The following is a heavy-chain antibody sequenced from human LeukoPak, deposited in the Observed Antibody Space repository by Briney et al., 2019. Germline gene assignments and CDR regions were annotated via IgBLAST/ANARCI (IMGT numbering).Heavy chain of an antibody. CDR1: GFTFDDYA. CDR3: AKAYCSSTSCPGFRYYYYGMDV. Sequence: GRSLRLSCAASGFTFDDYAMHWVRQAPGKGLEWVSGISWNSGSIGYAVSVKGRFTISRDNAKNSLYLQMTSLRAEDTALYYCAKAYCSSTSCPGFRYYYYGMDVWGQGTTVTVSS. D-gene: IGHD2-2*01. J-gene: IGHJ6*02. CDR2: ISWNSGSI. V-gene: IGHV3-9*01.